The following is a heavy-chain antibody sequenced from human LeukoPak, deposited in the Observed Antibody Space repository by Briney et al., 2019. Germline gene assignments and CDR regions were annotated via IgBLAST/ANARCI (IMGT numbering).Heavy chain of an antibody. J-gene: IGHJ4*02. CDR1: GFTFSSYA. CDR3: AKDALSYYGSALYFDY. Sequence: GGSLRLSCAASGFTFSSYAMSWVRQAPGKGLEWVSTISAGGGYTYYADSVKGRFTISRDNSKNTLFLQMNSLRAEDTAVYYCAKDALSYYGSALYFDYWGQGTLVTVSS. V-gene: IGHV3-23*01. CDR2: ISAGGGYT. D-gene: IGHD3-10*01.